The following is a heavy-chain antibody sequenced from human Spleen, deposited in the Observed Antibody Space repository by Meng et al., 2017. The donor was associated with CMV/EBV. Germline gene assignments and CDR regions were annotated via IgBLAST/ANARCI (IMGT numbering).Heavy chain of an antibody. Sequence: LTCSRSAMHWVRQTPGKGLGWVAVISYDAIDTYYSDSVKGRFTISRDNSESTVYLQMNSLRLEDTAVYYCVRPFRKYQLLYNWFDSWGQGTLVTVSS. CDR3: VRPFRKYQLLYNWFDS. J-gene: IGHJ5*01. V-gene: IGHV3-30-3*01. CDR1: LTCSRSA. CDR2: ISYDAIDT. D-gene: IGHD2-2*01.